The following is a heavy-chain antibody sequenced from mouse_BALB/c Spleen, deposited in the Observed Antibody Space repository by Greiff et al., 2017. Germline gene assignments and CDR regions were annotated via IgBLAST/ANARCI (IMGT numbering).Heavy chain of an antibody. D-gene: IGHD1-1*01. J-gene: IGHJ2*01. CDR2: IRLKSNNYAT. Sequence: DVMLVESGGGLVQPGGSMKLSCVASGFTFSNYWMNWVRQSPEKGLEWVAEIRLKSNNYATHYAESVKGRFTISRDDSKSSVYLQMNNLRAEDTGIYYCTRGFGTTVFDYWGQGTTLTVSS. CDR1: GFTFSNYW. V-gene: IGHV6-6*02. CDR3: TRGFGTTVFDY.